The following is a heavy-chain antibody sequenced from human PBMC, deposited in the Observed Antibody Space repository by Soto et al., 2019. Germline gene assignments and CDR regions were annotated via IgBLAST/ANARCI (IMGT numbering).Heavy chain of an antibody. Sequence: ASVKGSCKASGYTFTGYAMDWVRQAPGQRLEWMGWINAGNGNTKYSQKFQGRVTITRDTSASTAYMELSSLRSEDTAVYYCARNIVVVVAATNHDAFDIWGQGTMVTVSS. D-gene: IGHD2-15*01. V-gene: IGHV1-3*01. CDR1: GYTFTGYA. CDR3: ARNIVVVVAATNHDAFDI. CDR2: INAGNGNT. J-gene: IGHJ3*02.